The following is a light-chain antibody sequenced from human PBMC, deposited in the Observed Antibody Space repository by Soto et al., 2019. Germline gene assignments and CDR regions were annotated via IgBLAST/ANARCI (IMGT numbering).Light chain of an antibody. CDR2: GAS. CDR1: QSVSSSY. V-gene: IGKV3-20*01. Sequence: EIVLTQSPGTLSLSPGERATLSCRASQSVSSSYLAWYQQKPGRAPRLLIYGASRRATGIPDRFSGSGSGTDFTLTISRLEPEDFAVYYCQQYGSSQWTFGQGTKVDIK. J-gene: IGKJ1*01. CDR3: QQYGSSQWT.